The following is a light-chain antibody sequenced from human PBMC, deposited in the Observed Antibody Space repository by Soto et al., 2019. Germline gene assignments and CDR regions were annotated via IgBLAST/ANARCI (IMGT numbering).Light chain of an antibody. J-gene: IGLJ1*01. CDR3: QSFDNSLRGFYV. Sequence: QSVRTQPPSVSGAPGQRVTISCTGSSSNIAAGYDVHWYQQLPGRAPKLIIYDNKNRPSGVPDRFSGSNSGTSASLAITGLQAEDEADYYCQSFDNSLRGFYVFGTGTKVT. CDR1: SSNIAAGYD. V-gene: IGLV1-40*01. CDR2: DNK.